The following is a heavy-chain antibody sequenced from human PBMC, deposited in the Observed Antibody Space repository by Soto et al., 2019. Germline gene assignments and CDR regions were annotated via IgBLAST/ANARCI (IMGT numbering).Heavy chain of an antibody. CDR3: AKTAAPTWVYFDS. CDR1: GGTFSNSA. Sequence: QVQAVQSGAEVKKPGSSVKVSCKASGGTFSNSAISWVRQAPGRGLEWMGGIIPLFGTSNYTQIFQGRVTIAADDSTSTAYMELSSLTSEDTAVYYCAKTAAPTWVYFDSWDQGTLVTVSS. J-gene: IGHJ4*02. V-gene: IGHV1-69*01. D-gene: IGHD6-25*01. CDR2: IIPLFGTS.